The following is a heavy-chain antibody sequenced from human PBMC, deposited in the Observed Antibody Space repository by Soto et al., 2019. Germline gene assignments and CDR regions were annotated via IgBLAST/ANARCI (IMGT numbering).Heavy chain of an antibody. D-gene: IGHD2-2*01. CDR1: GFTFSSYW. CDR2: IKQDGSEK. J-gene: IGHJ6*03. V-gene: IGHV3-7*01. Sequence: HPGGSLRLSCAASGFTFSSYWMSWVRQAPGKGLEWVANIKQDGSEKYYVDSVKGRFTISRDNAKNSLYLQMNSLRAEDTAVYYCARVVVVPAAISHDYYYYYMDVWGKGTTVTASS. CDR3: ARVVVVPAAISHDYYYYYMDV.